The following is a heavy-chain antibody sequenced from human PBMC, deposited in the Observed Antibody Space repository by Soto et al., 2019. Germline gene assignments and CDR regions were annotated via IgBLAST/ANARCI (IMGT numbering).Heavy chain of an antibody. V-gene: IGHV3-23*01. CDR2: ISGSGGST. CDR3: AKGQRWELPLDY. Sequence: GSLRLSCAASGFTFSNYAMSWVRQAPGEGLEWVSSISGSGGSTYYADSVKGRFTISRDNSKNTLFLQMNSLRAEDTAVYYCAKGQRWELPLDYWGQGTLVTVSS. D-gene: IGHD1-26*01. J-gene: IGHJ4*02. CDR1: GFTFSNYA.